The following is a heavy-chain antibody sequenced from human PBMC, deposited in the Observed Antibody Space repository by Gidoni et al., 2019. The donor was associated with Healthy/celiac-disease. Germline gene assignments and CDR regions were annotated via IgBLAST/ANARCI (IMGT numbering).Heavy chain of an antibody. Sequence: QVQLVESGGGVVQPGRSLRLSCAASGFTFSRYAMHWVRQAPGKGLEWVAVISYDGSNKYYADSVKGRFTISRDNSKNTLYLQMNSLRAEDTAVYYCARDLSDYYDSSGYLFDYWGQGTLVTVSS. J-gene: IGHJ4*02. V-gene: IGHV3-30-3*01. CDR2: ISYDGSNK. CDR3: ARDLSDYYDSSGYLFDY. CDR1: GFTFSRYA. D-gene: IGHD3-22*01.